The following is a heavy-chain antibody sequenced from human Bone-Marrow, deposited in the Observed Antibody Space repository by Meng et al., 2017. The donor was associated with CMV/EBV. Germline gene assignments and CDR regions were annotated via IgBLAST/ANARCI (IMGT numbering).Heavy chain of an antibody. CDR1: GFTFSDYY. D-gene: IGHD1-20*01. V-gene: IGHV3-11*01. CDR3: ARTQYNWNDVALSNFDY. Sequence: GESLKISCAASGFTFSDYYMSWIRQAPGKELEWVSYVSSTGYTIYFADSVKGRFTISRDNAKNSLYLQMNSLRAEDTALYYCARTQYNWNDVALSNFDYWGQGNLVNVDS. CDR2: VSSTGYTI. J-gene: IGHJ4*02.